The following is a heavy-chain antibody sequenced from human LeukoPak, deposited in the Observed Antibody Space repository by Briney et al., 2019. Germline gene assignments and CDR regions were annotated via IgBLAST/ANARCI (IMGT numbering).Heavy chain of an antibody. CDR1: GGSISSGGYY. V-gene: IGHV4-31*03. Sequence: MPSETLSLTCTVAGGSISSGGYYWSWIRQHPGKGLEWIGYIYNSGSTYYNPSLKSRVTISVDTSKNQFSLKLSSVTAAHTAVYYCARVSLVGYGDYGTRYFDYWGQGTLVTVSS. CDR3: ARVSLVGYGDYGTRYFDY. CDR2: IYNSGST. D-gene: IGHD4-17*01. J-gene: IGHJ4*02.